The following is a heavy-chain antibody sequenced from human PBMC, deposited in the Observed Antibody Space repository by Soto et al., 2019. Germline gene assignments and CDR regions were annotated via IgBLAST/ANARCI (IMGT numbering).Heavy chain of an antibody. V-gene: IGHV1-18*01. CDR3: ARDSTYYYGSGSYYQDYYYYYYMDV. J-gene: IGHJ6*03. CDR1: GYTFTCYG. CDR2: ISAYNGNT. D-gene: IGHD3-10*01. Sequence: GASVKVSCKASGYTFTCYGISWVRPAPGQGLEWMGWISAYNGNTNYAQKLQGRVTMTTDTSTSTAYMELRSLRSDDTAVYYCARDSTYYYGSGSYYQDYYYYYYMDVWVKGTTVTVSS.